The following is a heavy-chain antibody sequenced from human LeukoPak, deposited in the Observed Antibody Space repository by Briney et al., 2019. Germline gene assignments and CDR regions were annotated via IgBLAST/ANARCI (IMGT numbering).Heavy chain of an antibody. CDR3: ARRLCGGDCYSTFSY. CDR1: GGSFSGYY. J-gene: IGHJ4*02. Sequence: SETLSLTCAVYGGSFSGYYWSWIRQAPGKGLEWIGEINHSGSTNYNPSLKSRVTISVDTSKNQFSLKLSSVTAADTAVYYCARRLCGGDCYSTFSYWGQGTLVTVSS. CDR2: INHSGST. V-gene: IGHV4-34*01. D-gene: IGHD2-21*02.